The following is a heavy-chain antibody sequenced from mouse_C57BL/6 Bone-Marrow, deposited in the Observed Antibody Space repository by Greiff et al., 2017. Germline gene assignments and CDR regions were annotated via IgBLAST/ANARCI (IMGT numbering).Heavy chain of an antibody. V-gene: IGHV1-77*01. CDR2: IGPGSGST. CDR3: ARSGNYYGSTYPDY. Sequence: QVQLQQSGAELVKPGASVKISCKASGYTFTDYYINWVKQRPGQGLEWIGKIGPGSGSTYYNEKFKGKATLPADNSSSTAYMQLSSLTSEDSAVYFCARSGNYYGSTYPDYWGQGTTRTVSS. J-gene: IGHJ2*01. D-gene: IGHD1-1*01. CDR1: GYTFTDYY.